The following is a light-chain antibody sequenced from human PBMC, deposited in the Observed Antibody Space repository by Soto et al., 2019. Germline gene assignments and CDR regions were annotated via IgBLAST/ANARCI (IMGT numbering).Light chain of an antibody. Sequence: DVQMTQSPSTLSASVGDRVTITCRASQSVSEALAWYQHKPGKAPKLLIYMASRLESGVPARFSGSGSGTEFTLSISGLQPDELSTYFCQQFDSFPRPFGPGTKVEIK. CDR3: QQFDSFPRP. CDR2: MAS. CDR1: QSVSEA. V-gene: IGKV1-5*03. J-gene: IGKJ1*01.